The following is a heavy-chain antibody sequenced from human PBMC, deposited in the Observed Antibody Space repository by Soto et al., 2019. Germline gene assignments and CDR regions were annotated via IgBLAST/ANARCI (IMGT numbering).Heavy chain of an antibody. D-gene: IGHD7-27*01. J-gene: IGHJ3*02. Sequence: GGSLRLSCAASGFTFSSYDMHWVRQATGKGLEWVSAIGTAGDTYYPGSVKGRFTISRENAKISLYLQMNSLSAGDTAVYYFERGLWYLTGAAVDIWGQGTMVTVSS. V-gene: IGHV3-13*01. CDR1: GFTFSSYD. CDR2: IGTAGDT. CDR3: ERGLWYLTGAAVDI.